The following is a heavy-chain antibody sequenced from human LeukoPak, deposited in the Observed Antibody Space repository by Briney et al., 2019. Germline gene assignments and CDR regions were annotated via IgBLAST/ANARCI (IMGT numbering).Heavy chain of an antibody. Sequence: SETLSLTCAVYGGSFSGYYWSWIRQPPGKGLEWIGEINHSGSTNYNPSLKSRVTISVDTSKNQFSLKLSSVTAADTVVYYCAREVLGSGYYFDYWGQGTLVTVSS. CDR2: INHSGST. D-gene: IGHD3-22*01. V-gene: IGHV4-34*01. CDR3: AREVLGSGYYFDY. J-gene: IGHJ4*02. CDR1: GGSFSGYY.